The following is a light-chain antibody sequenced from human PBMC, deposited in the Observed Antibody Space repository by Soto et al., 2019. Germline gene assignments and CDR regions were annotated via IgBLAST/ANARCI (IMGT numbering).Light chain of an antibody. CDR1: SGDVGGYNL. CDR3: CSYAGNSEV. CDR2: EVT. V-gene: IGLV2-23*02. Sequence: QSVLTQPASMSGSPGQSITIPCTGTSGDVGGYNLVSWYQQHPGKAPKLMIYEVTERPSGVSNRFSGSKSGNTASLTISGLQPDDEADYYCCSYAGNSEVLGTGTKATVL. J-gene: IGLJ1*01.